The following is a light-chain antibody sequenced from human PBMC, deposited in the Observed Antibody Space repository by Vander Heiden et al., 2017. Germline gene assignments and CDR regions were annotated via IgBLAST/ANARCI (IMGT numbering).Light chain of an antibody. Sequence: DTQMTQSPSSLSASVGARVTITCRASQDIRSDLDWYRQKPGEVPKRLIFGASNLQSGVPSRFSGSGSGTDFTLTISSLQTEDSATYYCLQHNAYPWAFGQGTKVEIK. CDR2: GAS. CDR1: QDIRSD. CDR3: LQHNAYPWA. J-gene: IGKJ1*01. V-gene: IGKV1-17*01.